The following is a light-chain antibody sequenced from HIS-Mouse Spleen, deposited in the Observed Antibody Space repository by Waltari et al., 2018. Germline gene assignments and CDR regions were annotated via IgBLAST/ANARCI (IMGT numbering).Light chain of an antibody. J-gene: IGLJ3*02. V-gene: IGLV1-47*01. CDR1: RSNLGSNY. CDR3: AAWDDSLSGWV. Sequence: QSVLTQPPSASGTPGQRGTISCSGSRSNLGSNYVYWYQQLPGTAPKLLIYRNNQRPSGVPDRFSGSKSGTSASLAISGLRSEDEADYYCAAWDDSLSGWVFGGGTKLTVL. CDR2: RNN.